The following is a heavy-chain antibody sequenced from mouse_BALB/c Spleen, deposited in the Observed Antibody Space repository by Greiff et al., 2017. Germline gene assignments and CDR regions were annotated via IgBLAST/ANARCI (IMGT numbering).Heavy chain of an antibody. V-gene: IGHV3-2*02. CDR3: ATHYYGSSYPLAY. J-gene: IGHJ3*01. Sequence: DVKLQESGPGLVKPSQSLSLTCTVTGYSITSDYAWNWIRQFPGNKLEWMGYISYSGSTSYNPSLKSRISITRDTSKNQFFLQLNSVTTEDTATYYCATHYYGSSYPLAYWGQGTLVTVSA. CDR2: ISYSGST. D-gene: IGHD1-1*01. CDR1: GYSITSDYA.